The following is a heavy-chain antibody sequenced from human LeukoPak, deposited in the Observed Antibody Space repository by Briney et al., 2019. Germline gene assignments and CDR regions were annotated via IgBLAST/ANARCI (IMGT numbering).Heavy chain of an antibody. Sequence: ASVKVSCKASGYTFTSYGISWVRQAPGQGLEWMGWISAYNGNTNYAQKLQGRVTMTTDTSTSTAYMELRSLRSDDTAVYYCARVGGYDFWSRPQWFDPWGQGTLVTVSS. J-gene: IGHJ5*02. V-gene: IGHV1-18*01. CDR1: GYTFTSYG. CDR3: ARVGGYDFWSRPQWFDP. CDR2: ISAYNGNT. D-gene: IGHD3-3*01.